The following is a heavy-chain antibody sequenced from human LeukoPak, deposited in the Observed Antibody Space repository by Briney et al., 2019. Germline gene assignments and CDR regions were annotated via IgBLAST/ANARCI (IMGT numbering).Heavy chain of an antibody. CDR1: GGSISSGSYY. D-gene: IGHD6-13*01. CDR3: ARDYPLGIAATHHDY. Sequence: ETLSLTCTVSGGSISSGSYYWNWIRQPAGKGLEWVSSISSSSSYIYYADSVKGRFTISRDNAKNSLYLQMNSLRAEDTAVYYCARDYPLGIAATHHDYWGQGTLVTVSS. CDR2: ISSSSSYI. V-gene: IGHV3-21*01. J-gene: IGHJ4*02.